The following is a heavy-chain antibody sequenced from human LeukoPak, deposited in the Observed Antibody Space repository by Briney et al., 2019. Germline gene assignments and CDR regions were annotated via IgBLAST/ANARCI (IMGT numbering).Heavy chain of an antibody. Sequence: GGSLRLSCAASGFTFSTYSRNWVRQAPGKGLEWVSSISSSSSHTYYADSLRGRFTISRDNAKNSLYLQMNSLRAEDTAVYHCARTSSGFDYWGQGVLVTVSS. V-gene: IGHV3-21*01. CDR1: GFTFSTYS. D-gene: IGHD3-9*01. CDR2: ISSSSSHT. CDR3: ARTSSGFDY. J-gene: IGHJ4*02.